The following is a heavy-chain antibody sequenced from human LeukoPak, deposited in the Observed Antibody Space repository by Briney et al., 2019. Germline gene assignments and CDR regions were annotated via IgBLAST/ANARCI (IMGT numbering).Heavy chain of an antibody. Sequence: GGSLRLSCVASGFPFSSYWMTWVRQAPGKGLEWVSVIYSGGSTYYADSVKGRFTISRDNSKNTLYLQMNSLRAEDTAVYYCAREGLSSGYYVAWGQGTLVTVSS. CDR2: IYSGGST. D-gene: IGHD3-22*01. V-gene: IGHV3-53*01. CDR3: AREGLSSGYYVA. CDR1: GFPFSSYW. J-gene: IGHJ4*02.